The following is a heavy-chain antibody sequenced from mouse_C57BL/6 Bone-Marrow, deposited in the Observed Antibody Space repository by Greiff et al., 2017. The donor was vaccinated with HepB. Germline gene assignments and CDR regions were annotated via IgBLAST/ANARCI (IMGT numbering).Heavy chain of an antibody. D-gene: IGHD1-1*01. CDR1: GFTFNTYA. CDR2: IRSKSSNYAT. J-gene: IGHJ4*01. Sequence: EVKLVESGGGLVQPKGSLKLSCAASGFTFNTYAMHWVRQAPGKGLEWVARIRSKSSNYATYYADSVKDRFTISRDDSQSMLYLQMNNLKTEDTAMYYCVRGTPLVGDHYAMDYWGQGTSVTVSS. CDR3: VRGTPLVGDHYAMDY. V-gene: IGHV10-3*01.